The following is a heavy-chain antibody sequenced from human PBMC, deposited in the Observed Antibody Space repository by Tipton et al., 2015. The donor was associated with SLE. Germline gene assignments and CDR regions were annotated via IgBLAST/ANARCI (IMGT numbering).Heavy chain of an antibody. D-gene: IGHD2-15*01. CDR1: GFTFSDYE. J-gene: IGHJ4*02. CDR2: ISSSGSPI. Sequence: LRLSCAASGFTFSDYEMYWVRQAPGKGLEWVSYISSSGSPIYYADSVKGRFTISRDNAQNSLYLQLDSLRAEDTAVYYCLRGGLGYCTGGTCYVYWGQGTLVTVSS. V-gene: IGHV3-48*03. CDR3: LRGGLGYCTGGTCYVY.